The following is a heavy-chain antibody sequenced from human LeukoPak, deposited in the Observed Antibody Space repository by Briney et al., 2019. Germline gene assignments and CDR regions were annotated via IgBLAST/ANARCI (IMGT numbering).Heavy chain of an antibody. D-gene: IGHD5-24*01. CDR2: IFPIFGTA. J-gene: IGHJ5*02. V-gene: IGHV1-69*05. Sequence: ASVKVSCKASGGTFSSYAITWVRQAPGQGLEWMGGIFPIFGTANYAQQFQGRVTLTRDMSTSTDYLELSSLRSEDTAVYYCARDNSVRDEAWWFNPWGQGTLVTVSS. CDR3: ARDNSVRDEAWWFNP. CDR1: GGTFSSYA.